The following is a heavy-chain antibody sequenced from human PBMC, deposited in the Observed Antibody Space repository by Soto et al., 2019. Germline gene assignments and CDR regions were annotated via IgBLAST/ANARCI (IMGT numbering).Heavy chain of an antibody. Sequence: PGGSLRLSCEASGFIFGDYSMNWVRQAPGKGLEWVSYISGSSRTLYYADSVRGRFTVSRDNARNSLYLQLNSLRAEDTAVYYCARELKRWFDPWGQGTLVTVSS. CDR2: ISGSSRTL. CDR3: ARELKRWFDP. J-gene: IGHJ5*02. CDR1: GFIFGDYS. V-gene: IGHV3-48*01.